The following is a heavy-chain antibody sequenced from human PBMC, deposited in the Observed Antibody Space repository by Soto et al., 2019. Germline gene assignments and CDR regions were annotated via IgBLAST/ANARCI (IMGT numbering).Heavy chain of an antibody. V-gene: IGHV3-23*01. CDR3: AKDRRGYSGYDD. CDR2: ISGSGGST. Sequence: EVQLLESGGGLVQPGGSLRLSCAASGFTFSSYAMSWVRQAPGEGLEWVSAISGSGGSTYYADSVKGRFTISRDNSKDTLYLQMNSLRAEDTAVYYCAKDRRGYSGYDDWGQGTLVTVSS. J-gene: IGHJ4*02. D-gene: IGHD5-12*01. CDR1: GFTFSSYA.